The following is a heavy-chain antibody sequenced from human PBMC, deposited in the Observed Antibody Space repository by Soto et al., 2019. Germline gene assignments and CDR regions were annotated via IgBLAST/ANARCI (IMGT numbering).Heavy chain of an antibody. CDR1: GGTFSSYA. V-gene: IGHV1-69*05. CDR3: ARKAYHASASYSVLVRAFDM. J-gene: IGHJ3*02. D-gene: IGHD3-10*01. CDR2: IIPIFATS. Sequence: QVQLVQSGAEVKKPGSSVKVSCKASGGTFSSYAISWVRQAPGQGLEWMGGIIPIFATSNYAQRFQGRVTIXSXEXXSTAYMGLSRLSSEDTAVSYCARKAYHASASYSVLVRAFDMWGRGTMVTVSS.